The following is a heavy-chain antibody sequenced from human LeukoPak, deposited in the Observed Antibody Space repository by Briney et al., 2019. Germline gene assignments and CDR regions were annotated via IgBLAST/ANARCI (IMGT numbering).Heavy chain of an antibody. D-gene: IGHD6-6*01. V-gene: IGHV4-61*09. CDR3: GRGVGDRPGLGYYYYFNMDV. J-gene: IGHJ6*03. CDR1: GDFISSGFYY. Sequence: SQTLSLTWTVAGDFISSGFYYWSWIRQPAGKGLEWIGEINHSGSTNYNPSLKSRVPISIDTSKNKFSLKLSSVTAQDRAVDFCGRGVGDRPGLGYYYYFNMDVWAKGPRSPSP. CDR2: INHSGST.